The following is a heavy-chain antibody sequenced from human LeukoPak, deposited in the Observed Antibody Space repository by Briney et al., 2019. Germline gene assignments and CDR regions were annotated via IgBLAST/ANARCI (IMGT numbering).Heavy chain of an antibody. Sequence: SETLSLTCTVSGGSISSSSYYWGWIRQPPGKGLEWIGSIYYSGSTYYNPSLKSRVTISVDTSKNQFSLKLSSVTAADTAVYYCARGRSSWYRRWFDPWGQGTLVTVSS. CDR3: ARGRSSWYRRWFDP. CDR2: IYYSGST. CDR1: GGSISSSSYY. D-gene: IGHD6-13*01. J-gene: IGHJ5*02. V-gene: IGHV4-39*01.